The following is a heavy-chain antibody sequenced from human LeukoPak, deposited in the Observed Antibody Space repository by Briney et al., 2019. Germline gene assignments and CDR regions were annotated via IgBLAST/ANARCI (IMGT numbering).Heavy chain of an antibody. D-gene: IGHD3-16*01. Sequence: SETLSLTCAVYGGSFSGYYWSWIRQPPGKGLEWIGEINHSGNTNYNPSLKSRVTISVDTSKNQFSLKLSSVTAADTAVYYCARSLGPFDYWGQGTLVTVSS. CDR1: GGSFSGYY. V-gene: IGHV4-34*01. CDR2: INHSGNT. CDR3: ARSLGPFDY. J-gene: IGHJ4*02.